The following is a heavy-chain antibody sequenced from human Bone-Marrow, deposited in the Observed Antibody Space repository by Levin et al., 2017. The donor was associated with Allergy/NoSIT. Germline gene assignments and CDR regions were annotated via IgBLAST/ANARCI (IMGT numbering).Heavy chain of an antibody. CDR3: ARDLRTPRGRGAFDI. V-gene: IGHV3-7*04. CDR2: IKEDGSEK. CDR1: GFTFNTYW. J-gene: IGHJ3*02. Sequence: LSLTCADSGFTFNTYWMTWVRQAPGKGLEWVANIKEDGSEKYYVDSVKGRFTISRDNAENSLYLQMNSLRAEETAVYYCARDLRTPRGRGAFDIWGQGTTVTVSS. D-gene: IGHD3-10*01.